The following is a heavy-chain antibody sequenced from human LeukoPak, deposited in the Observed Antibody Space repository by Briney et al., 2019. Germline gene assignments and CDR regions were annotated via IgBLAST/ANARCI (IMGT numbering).Heavy chain of an antibody. V-gene: IGHV1-2*02. J-gene: IGHJ4*02. D-gene: IGHD6-19*01. CDR3: AGGGQWLALDY. CDR2: INPNSGGT. CDR1: GGTFSSYA. Sequence: ASVKVPCKASGGTFSSYAISWVRQAPGQGLEWMGWINPNSGGTNYAQKFQGRVTMTRDTSISTAYMELSRLRSDDTAVYYCAGGGQWLALDYWGQGTLVTVSS.